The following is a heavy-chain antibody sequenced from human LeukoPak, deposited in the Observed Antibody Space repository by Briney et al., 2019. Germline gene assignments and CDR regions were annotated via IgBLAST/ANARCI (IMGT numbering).Heavy chain of an antibody. Sequence: GGSLRLSCAASGFTFDDYAMHWVRQAPGKGLEWVSGISWNSGSIGYADSVKGRFTISRDNAKNSLYLQMNSLRAEDTALYYCAKAPSIAHAFDIWGQGTMITVSS. V-gene: IGHV3-9*01. CDR3: AKAPSIAHAFDI. CDR1: GFTFDDYA. J-gene: IGHJ3*02. D-gene: IGHD2/OR15-2a*01. CDR2: ISWNSGSI.